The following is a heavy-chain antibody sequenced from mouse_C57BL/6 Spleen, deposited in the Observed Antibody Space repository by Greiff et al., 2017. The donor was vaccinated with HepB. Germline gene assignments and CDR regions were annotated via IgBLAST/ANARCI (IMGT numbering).Heavy chain of an antibody. CDR1: GYAFSSYW. CDR3: ARSNYYGSSPFAY. CDR2: IYPGDGAT. D-gene: IGHD1-1*01. V-gene: IGHV1-80*01. Sequence: QVQLKQSGAELVKPGASVKISCKASGYAFSSYWMNWVKQRPGKGLEWIGQIYPGDGATNYNGKFKGKATLTADKSSSTAYMQLSSLTSEDSAVYFCARSNYYGSSPFAYWGQGTLVTVSA. J-gene: IGHJ3*01.